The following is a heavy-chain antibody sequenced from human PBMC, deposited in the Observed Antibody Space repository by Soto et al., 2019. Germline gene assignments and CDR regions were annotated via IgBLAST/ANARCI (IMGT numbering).Heavy chain of an antibody. V-gene: IGHV1-24*01. D-gene: IGHD2-2*01. J-gene: IGHJ5*02. CDR2: FDPEDGET. CDR1: GYTLTELS. CDR3: ATDSPKYCSSTSCFKWGWFDP. Sequence: QVQLVQSGAEVKKPGASVKVSCKVSGYTLTELSMHWVRQAPGKGLEWMGGFDPEDGETIYAQKFQGRVTMTEDTSKDTAYMELSSLRSEDTAVYYCATDSPKYCSSTSCFKWGWFDPWGQGTLVTVSS.